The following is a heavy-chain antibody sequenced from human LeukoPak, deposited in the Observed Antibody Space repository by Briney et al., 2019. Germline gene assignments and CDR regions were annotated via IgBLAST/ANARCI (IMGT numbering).Heavy chain of an antibody. D-gene: IGHD3-3*01. CDR1: GFTFSSYA. J-gene: IGHJ4*02. V-gene: IGHV3-30-3*01. CDR2: ISYDGSNK. Sequence: GGSLRLSCAASGFTFSSYAMHWVRQAPGKGLEWVAVISYDGSNKYYADSVKGRFTISRDNSKNTLYLQMNSLRAEDTAVYYCVGAYDFWSGYLLNWGQGTLVTVSS. CDR3: VGAYDFWSGYLLN.